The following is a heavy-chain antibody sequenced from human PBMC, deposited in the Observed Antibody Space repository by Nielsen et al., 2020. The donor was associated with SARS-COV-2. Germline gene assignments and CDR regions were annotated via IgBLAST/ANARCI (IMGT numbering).Heavy chain of an antibody. CDR1: GFTFSSYS. V-gene: IGHV3-21*01. CDR3: ARLRLYTSGSYYRGVYFDY. Sequence: GESLKISCAASGFTFSSYSMNWVRQAPGKGLEWVSSISSSSSYIYYADSVKGRSTISRDNAKNSLYLQMNSLRAEDTAVYYCARLRLYTSGSYYRGVYFDYWGQGTLVTVSS. J-gene: IGHJ4*02. D-gene: IGHD1-26*01. CDR2: ISSSSSYI.